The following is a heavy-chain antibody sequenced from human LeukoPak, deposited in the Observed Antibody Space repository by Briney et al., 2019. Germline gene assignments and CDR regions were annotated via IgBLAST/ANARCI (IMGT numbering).Heavy chain of an antibody. CDR3: ARDADPWGFDY. J-gene: IGHJ4*02. Sequence: SETLSLTCAVSGYSISSGYYWGWIRQSPGKGLEWIGSIYHSGKTYYNPSLKSRVTVSVDTSKNQFSLKLTSVTAADTAVYYCARDADPWGFDYWGQGTLVTVSS. CDR2: IYHSGKT. D-gene: IGHD1-26*01. V-gene: IGHV4-38-2*02. CDR1: GYSISSGYY.